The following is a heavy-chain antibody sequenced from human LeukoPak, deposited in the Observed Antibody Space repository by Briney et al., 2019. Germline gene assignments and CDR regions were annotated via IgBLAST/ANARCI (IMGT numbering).Heavy chain of an antibody. D-gene: IGHD5-12*01. CDR1: GFTFSSYA. J-gene: IGHJ4*02. CDR3: ARAGSHRNSGYDY. V-gene: IGHV3-30-3*01. Sequence: PPGGSLRLSCAASGFTFSSYAMHWVRQAPGNGLEWVAVISYDGSNKYYADSVKGRFIISRDNAKNSLYLQMNSLRAEDTAVYYCARAGSHRNSGYDYWGQGTLVTVSS. CDR2: ISYDGSNK.